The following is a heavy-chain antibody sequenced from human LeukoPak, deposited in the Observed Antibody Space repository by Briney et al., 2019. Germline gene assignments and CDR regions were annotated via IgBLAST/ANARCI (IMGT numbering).Heavy chain of an antibody. V-gene: IGHV3-23*01. CDR1: GFTFSSYA. J-gene: IGHJ4*02. D-gene: IGHD3-16*02. Sequence: PPGGSLRLSCVASGFTFSSYAMSWVRQAPGKGLEWVSAISGSGRSTYYADSVKGRFTISRDNSKNTLYLQMNSLRAADTAVYYCAKEYVGGNYRIFDYWGQGTLVTVSS. CDR2: ISGSGRST. CDR3: AKEYVGGNYRIFDY.